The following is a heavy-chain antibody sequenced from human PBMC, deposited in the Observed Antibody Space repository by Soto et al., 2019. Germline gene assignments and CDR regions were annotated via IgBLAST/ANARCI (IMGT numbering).Heavy chain of an antibody. Sequence: QVTLKESGPVLVKPTETLTLTCTVSGFSLSNAGMGVSWIRQPPGKAPEWLAHIFSNDERRFSTSLKNRLNISEDTSNSQVVLIMTNMDPVDTGTYYCAQTEDGGRSRTPAGWFDAWGQGTLVTVSS. V-gene: IGHV2-26*01. J-gene: IGHJ5*02. CDR2: IFSNDER. D-gene: IGHD2-15*01. CDR1: GFSLSNAGMG. CDR3: AQTEDGGRSRTPAGWFDA.